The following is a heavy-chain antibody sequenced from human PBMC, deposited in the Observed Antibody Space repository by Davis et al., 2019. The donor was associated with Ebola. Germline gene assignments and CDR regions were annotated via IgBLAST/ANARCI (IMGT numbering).Heavy chain of an antibody. D-gene: IGHD6-19*01. CDR2: ISSSSSYI. Sequence: GESLKISCAASGFTFSSYSMNWVRQAPGKGLEWVSSISSSSSYIYYADSVKGRFTISRDNAKNSLYLQMNSLRAEDTAVYYCARWIAVAGTKLYWFDPWGQGTLVTVSS. J-gene: IGHJ5*02. CDR3: ARWIAVAGTKLYWFDP. V-gene: IGHV3-21*01. CDR1: GFTFSSYS.